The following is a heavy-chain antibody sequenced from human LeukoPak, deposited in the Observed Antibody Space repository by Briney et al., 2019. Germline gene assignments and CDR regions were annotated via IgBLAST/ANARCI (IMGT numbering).Heavy chain of an antibody. V-gene: IGHV3-33*08. CDR1: GFTFSSYS. J-gene: IGHJ4*02. Sequence: RGSLRLSCAASGFTFSSYSMNWVRQAPGRGLDWVALIWSDGSSQYYADSVKGRFTISRDNSKNTLYLQMNSLRAEDTAVYYCASGVPAAIYWGQGTLVTVSS. CDR2: IWSDGSSQ. D-gene: IGHD2-2*01. CDR3: ASGVPAAIY.